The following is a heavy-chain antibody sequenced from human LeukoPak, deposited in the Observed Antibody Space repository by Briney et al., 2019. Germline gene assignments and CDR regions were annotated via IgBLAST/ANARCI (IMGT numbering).Heavy chain of an antibody. CDR3: AKDWKYYFDY. CDR1: GLTFSSYA. V-gene: IGHV3-30*04. Sequence: GGSLRLSCAASGLTFSSYAMHWVRQAPGKGLEWVAVISYDGSNKYYADSVKGRFTISRDNSKNTLYLQMNSLRAEDTAVYYCAKDWKYYFDYWGQGTLVTVSS. J-gene: IGHJ4*02. CDR2: ISYDGSNK. D-gene: IGHD1-1*01.